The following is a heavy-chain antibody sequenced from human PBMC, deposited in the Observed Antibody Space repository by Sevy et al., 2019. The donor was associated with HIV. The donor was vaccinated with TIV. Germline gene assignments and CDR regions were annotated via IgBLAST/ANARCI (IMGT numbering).Heavy chain of an antibody. CDR1: GFTFISYA. V-gene: IGHV3-23*01. CDR3: AGGRYDSSGSFDAFDL. J-gene: IGHJ3*01. Sequence: GGSLRLSCKPSGFTFISYAMNWVRQAPGKGLEWVSTIYGSSGATYYGDSVKGRFTISRDNSKNTRYLQMNSLGTEDTAVYYCAGGRYDSSGSFDAFDLWGQGTMVTVSS. CDR2: IYGSSGAT. D-gene: IGHD3-22*01.